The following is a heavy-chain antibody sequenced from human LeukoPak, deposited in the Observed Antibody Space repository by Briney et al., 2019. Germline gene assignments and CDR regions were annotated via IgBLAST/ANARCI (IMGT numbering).Heavy chain of an antibody. V-gene: IGHV3-23*01. CDR1: GFTFSNYS. J-gene: IGHJ4*02. D-gene: IGHD2-15*01. CDR3: ASGHYCSGGGCRDY. CDR2: ISGNGGST. Sequence: GGSLRLSCAASGFTFSNYSLTWVRQAPGKGLEWVSGISGNGGSTSYADSVKGRFTISRDNAKNTLYLQMNSLRAEDTAVYYCASGHYCSGGGCRDYWGQGTLVTVSS.